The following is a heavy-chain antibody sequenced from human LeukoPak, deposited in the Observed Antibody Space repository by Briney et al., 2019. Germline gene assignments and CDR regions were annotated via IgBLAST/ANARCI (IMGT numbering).Heavy chain of an antibody. Sequence: GGSLRLSCEASGAIFSVFALHWVRQAPGKGLEWVAVISDDGSGEYYADPVKGRFTVSRDNSKNTVFLQMNSLRAEDSAVYYCASSLLLFAPGGSWGQGTLVTVSS. D-gene: IGHD2-8*02. J-gene: IGHJ5*02. CDR1: GAIFSVFA. CDR2: ISDDGSGE. V-gene: IGHV3-30*01. CDR3: ASSLLLFAPGGS.